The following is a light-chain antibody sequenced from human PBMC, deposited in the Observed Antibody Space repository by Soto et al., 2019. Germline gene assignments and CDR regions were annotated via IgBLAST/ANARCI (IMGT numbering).Light chain of an antibody. CDR1: SSSIGTNY. J-gene: IGLJ1*01. CDR3: ASWDDSLSGYV. Sequence: QSVLTQPPSASGTPGQRVTISCSGSSSSIGTNYVYWYQQLPGTAPKLLLYRNNQRPSGVPDRFSGSKSGTSASLAISWLRSEDEADYYCASWDDSLSGYVFGTGTKLTVL. CDR2: RNN. V-gene: IGLV1-47*01.